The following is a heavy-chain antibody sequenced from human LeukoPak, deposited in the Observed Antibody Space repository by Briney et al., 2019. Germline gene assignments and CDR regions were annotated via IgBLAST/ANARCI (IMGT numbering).Heavy chain of an antibody. D-gene: IGHD2-21*02. J-gene: IGHJ4*02. CDR2: IIPIYDAG. Sequence: ASVTVSCKTSGGAFSSYAFSWMRQAPGQGLEWMGRIIPIYDAGDYAQRFQGRVSITTDESTNTVYMEVSRLTYEDTAVYYCAREPLGCGGDCHFDYWGQGTLVTVSS. V-gene: IGHV1-69*05. CDR3: AREPLGCGGDCHFDY. CDR1: GGAFSSYA.